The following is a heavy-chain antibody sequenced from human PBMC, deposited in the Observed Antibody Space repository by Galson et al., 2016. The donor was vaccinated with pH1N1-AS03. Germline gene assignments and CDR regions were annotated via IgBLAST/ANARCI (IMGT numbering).Heavy chain of an antibody. CDR1: GYAFTDYY. CDR3: ARLFGKGGRIDF. CDR2: INTDSGGT. Sequence: SVKVSCKASGYAFTDYYMHLLRQAPGQGLEWMAWINTDSGGTDYAQKFQGRVTMTRDASISTTYVELSSLNVSDNGMYYCARLFGKGGRIDFWGQGTLVTVSS. V-gene: IGHV1-2*02. J-gene: IGHJ4*02. D-gene: IGHD1-14*01.